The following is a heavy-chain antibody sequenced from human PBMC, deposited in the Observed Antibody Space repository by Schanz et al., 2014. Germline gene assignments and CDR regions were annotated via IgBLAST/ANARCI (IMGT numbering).Heavy chain of an antibody. CDR3: AKDSRGSSFDMDV. J-gene: IGHJ6*02. D-gene: IGHD1-26*01. CDR2: IKQDGIEK. CDR1: GFSFSGFA. V-gene: IGHV3-7*03. Sequence: VQLEESGGGVVQPGGSLRLSCVASGFSFSGFAVHWVRQTPAKGLEWVANIKQDGIEKYYVDSVKGRFTISRDNSKNSLYLQMNSLRTEDTALYYCAKDSRGSSFDMDVWGQGTTVTVSS.